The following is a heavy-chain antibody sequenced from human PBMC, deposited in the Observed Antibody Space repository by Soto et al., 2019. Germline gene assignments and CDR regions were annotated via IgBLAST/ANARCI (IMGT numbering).Heavy chain of an antibody. CDR1: GGSISSGDYY. CDR3: XXXXSSPYFDY. Sequence: QVQLQESGPGLVKPSQTLSLTCTVSGGSISSGDYYWSWIRQPPGKGLEWIGSIYYSGSTYYNPXXXXXXXXXXXXXXXXXXXXXXXXXXXXPAVXXXXXXXSSPYFDYWGQGTLVTVSS. V-gene: IGHV4-30-4*01. D-gene: IGHD6-13*01. CDR2: IYYSGST. J-gene: IGHJ4*02.